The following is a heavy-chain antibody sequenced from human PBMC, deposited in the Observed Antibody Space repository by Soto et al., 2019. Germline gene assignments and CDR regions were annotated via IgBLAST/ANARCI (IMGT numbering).Heavy chain of an antibody. Sequence: PVGSLRLSWAASGFTFRNYSMNWVLQAPGKGLEWVSSISSSSSYIYYADSVKGRFTISRDNAKNSLYLQMNSLRAEDTAVYYCARDNRIAAAGTVYWGQGTLVTVSS. CDR2: ISSSSSYI. V-gene: IGHV3-21*01. CDR1: GFTFRNYS. CDR3: ARDNRIAAAGTVY. D-gene: IGHD6-13*01. J-gene: IGHJ4*02.